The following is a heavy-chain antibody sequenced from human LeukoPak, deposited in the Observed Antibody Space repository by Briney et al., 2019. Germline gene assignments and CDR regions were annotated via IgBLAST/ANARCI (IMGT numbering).Heavy chain of an antibody. CDR2: ISGSGGDT. V-gene: IGHV3-23*01. CDR3: AKDRVVRGVMGAGGY. D-gene: IGHD3-10*01. Sequence: GGSLRLSCAASGFTVSNNSMSWVRQAPGKGLEWVSAISGSGGDTYYADSVKGRFTNSRDNSKNTLYLQMNSLRAEDTAVYYCAKDRVVRGVMGAGGYWGQGTLVTVSS. J-gene: IGHJ4*02. CDR1: GFTVSNNS.